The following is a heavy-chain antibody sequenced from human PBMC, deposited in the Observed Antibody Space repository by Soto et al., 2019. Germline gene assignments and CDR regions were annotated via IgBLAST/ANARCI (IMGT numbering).Heavy chain of an antibody. CDR1: GFTFSSYA. J-gene: IGHJ4*02. CDR2: ISGSGGST. D-gene: IGHD2-2*01. Sequence: EVQLLESGGGLVQPGGSLRLSCAASGFTFSSYAMSWVRQAPGQGLEWVSAISGSGGSTYYADSVKGRLTISRDHSKNTLYLQMNSLRAEDTAVYYCANGRGYCSSSSCYVGSDYWGQGTLVTASS. V-gene: IGHV3-23*01. CDR3: ANGRGYCSSSSCYVGSDY.